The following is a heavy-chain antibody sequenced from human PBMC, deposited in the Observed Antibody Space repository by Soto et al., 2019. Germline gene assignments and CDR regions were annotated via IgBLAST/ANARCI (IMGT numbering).Heavy chain of an antibody. J-gene: IGHJ5*02. CDR2: LYYSGST. V-gene: IGHV4-39*07. Sequence: SETLSLTCTVSGGSISSSPYYWGWIRQPPGKGLEWIGNLYYSGSTNYNPSLKSRVTISVDTSKNQFSLKLSSVTAADTAVYYCARNNDGIAVAGTHFVSYWFDPWGQGTLVTVSS. CDR1: GGSISSSPYY. D-gene: IGHD6-19*01. CDR3: ARNNDGIAVAGTHFVSYWFDP.